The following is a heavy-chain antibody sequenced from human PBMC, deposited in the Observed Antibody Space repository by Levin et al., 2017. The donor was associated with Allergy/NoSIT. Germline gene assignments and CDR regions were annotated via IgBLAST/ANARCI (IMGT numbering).Heavy chain of an antibody. Sequence: PGGSLRLSCAVSGLNFSAYGMHWVRQAPGKGLEWVAGISYDGSKTYYGDSMRGRITISRDNSKNTLFLLMNSLRIEDTAVYYCAKDFGDGGDSLLDDWGQGTLVTVAS. CDR1: GLNFSAYG. V-gene: IGHV3-30*18. J-gene: IGHJ4*02. D-gene: IGHD4-23*01. CDR3: AKDFGDGGDSLLDD. CDR2: ISYDGSKT.